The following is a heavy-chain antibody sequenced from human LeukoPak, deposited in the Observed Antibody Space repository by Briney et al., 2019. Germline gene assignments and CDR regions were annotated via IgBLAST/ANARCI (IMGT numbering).Heavy chain of an antibody. D-gene: IGHD4-11*01. CDR2: INWNGGNT. CDR3: ARALSNYVDYYYYYYMDV. V-gene: IGHV3-20*04. J-gene: IGHJ6*03. Sequence: GGSLRLSCAASGFTFDDYGMSWVRQAPGKGLEWVSGINWNGGNTGYVDSVKGRFTISRDNAKNSLYLQMNSLRVEDTALYYCARALSNYVDYYYYYYMDVWGKGTTVTVSS. CDR1: GFTFDDYG.